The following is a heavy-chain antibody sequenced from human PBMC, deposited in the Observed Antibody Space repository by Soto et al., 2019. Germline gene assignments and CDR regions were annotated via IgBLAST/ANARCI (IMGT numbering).Heavy chain of an antibody. Sequence: QVQLVQSGAEVKKPGTSVKVSCKASGYIFSNYYMHWVRQAPGQGLEWMGVFNPSGDATHYAQSFQGRVSVTMDTSTSTVDMELSTLTSEDTAVYYCARRGMSKIGFDTWGQGTMVTVSS. D-gene: IGHD3-10*01. CDR2: FNPSGDAT. J-gene: IGHJ3*02. V-gene: IGHV1-46*03. CDR3: ARRGMSKIGFDT. CDR1: GYIFSNYY.